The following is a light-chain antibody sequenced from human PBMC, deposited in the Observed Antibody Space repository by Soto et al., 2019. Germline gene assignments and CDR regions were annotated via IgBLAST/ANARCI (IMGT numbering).Light chain of an antibody. CDR3: SSYTSSNTSV. V-gene: IGLV2-14*01. CDR1: SSDVGGYNY. CDR2: EVS. Sequence: QSVLTQPASVSGSPGQSITISCTGTSSDVGGYNYVSWSQQHPGKAPQLMIYEVSNRPSGVSNRFSGSKSGNTASLTISGLQAEDEADYYCSSYTSSNTSVFGTGTKVTVL. J-gene: IGLJ1*01.